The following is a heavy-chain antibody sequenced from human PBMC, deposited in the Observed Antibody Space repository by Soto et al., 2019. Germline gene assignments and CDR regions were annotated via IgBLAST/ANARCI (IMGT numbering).Heavy chain of an antibody. J-gene: IGHJ4*02. V-gene: IGHV3-33*01. CDR2: IWYDGSNK. CDR3: ARDWQDSSGYVDY. D-gene: IGHD3-22*01. CDR1: GFTFSSYG. Sequence: TGGSLRLSCAASGFTFSSYGMHWVRQAPGKGLEWVAVIWYDGSNKYYADSVKGRFTISRDNSKNTLYLQMNSLRAEDTAVYYCARDWQDSSGYVDYWGQGTLVTVSS.